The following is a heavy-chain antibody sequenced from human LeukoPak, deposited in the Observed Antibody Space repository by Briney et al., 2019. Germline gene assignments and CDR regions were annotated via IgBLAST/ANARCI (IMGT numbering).Heavy chain of an antibody. CDR1: GYTLTELS. D-gene: IGHD3-3*01. J-gene: IGHJ6*03. V-gene: IGHV1-24*01. Sequence: ASVKVSCKVSGYTLTELSMHWVRQAPGKGLEWMGGFDPEDGETIYAQKFQGRVTMTEDTSTDTAYMELSSLRSEDMAVYYCARDQHDLGYMDVWGKGTTVTVSS. CDR3: ARDQHDLGYMDV. CDR2: FDPEDGET.